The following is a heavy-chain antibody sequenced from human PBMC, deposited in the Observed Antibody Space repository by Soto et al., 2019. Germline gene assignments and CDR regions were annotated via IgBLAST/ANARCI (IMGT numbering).Heavy chain of an antibody. CDR2: IYYSGST. V-gene: IGHV4-59*01. J-gene: IGHJ4*02. Sequence: PSETLSLTCTVSGGSISSYYWSWIRQPPGKGLEWIGYIYYSGSTNYNPSPKSRVTISVDTSKNQFSLKLSSVTAADTAVYYCARVPPDILTGYYNYYFDYWGQGTLVTVSS. CDR1: GGSISSYY. CDR3: ARVPPDILTGYYNYYFDY. D-gene: IGHD3-9*01.